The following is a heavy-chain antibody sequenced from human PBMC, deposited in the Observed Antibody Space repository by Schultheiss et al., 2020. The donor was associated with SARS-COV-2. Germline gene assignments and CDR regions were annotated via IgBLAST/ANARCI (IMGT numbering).Heavy chain of an antibody. CDR1: GGSVSSGSYY. CDR2: IYYSGST. CDR3: ARSNYYDSSGLGY. Sequence: SETLSLTCTVSGGSVSSGSYYWSWIRQPPGKGLEWIGYIYYSGSTYYNPSLKSRVTISVDTSKNQFSLKLSSVTAADTAVYYCARSNYYDSSGLGYWGQGTLVTVSS. D-gene: IGHD3-22*01. J-gene: IGHJ4*02. V-gene: IGHV4-61*01.